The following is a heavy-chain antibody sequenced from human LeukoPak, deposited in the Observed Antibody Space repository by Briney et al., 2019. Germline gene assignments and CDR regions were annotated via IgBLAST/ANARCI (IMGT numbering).Heavy chain of an antibody. Sequence: GGSLRLSCAASGFTVSSNYMSWVRQAPGKGLEWVSVIYNGGSTYYADSVKGRFTISRDNSKNTLYLQMNSLRAEDTAVYYCTRDRGGSSSWYGGVFDYWGQGTLVTVSS. J-gene: IGHJ4*02. CDR2: IYNGGST. V-gene: IGHV3-53*01. CDR1: GFTVSSNY. D-gene: IGHD6-13*01. CDR3: TRDRGGSSSWYGGVFDY.